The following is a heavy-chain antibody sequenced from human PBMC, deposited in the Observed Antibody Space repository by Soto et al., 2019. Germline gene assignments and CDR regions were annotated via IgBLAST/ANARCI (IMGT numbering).Heavy chain of an antibody. J-gene: IGHJ6*02. CDR3: ASTYYDFWSGYTPLNYYYGMDV. CDR1: GGSISSGGYY. V-gene: IGHV4-31*03. CDR2: IYYSGST. D-gene: IGHD3-3*01. Sequence: SETLSLTCTVSGGSISSGGYYWSWIRQHPGKGLEWVGYIYYSGSTYYNPSLKSRVTISVDTSKNQFSLKLSSVTAADTAVYYCASTYYDFWSGYTPLNYYYGMDVWGQGTTVTVSS.